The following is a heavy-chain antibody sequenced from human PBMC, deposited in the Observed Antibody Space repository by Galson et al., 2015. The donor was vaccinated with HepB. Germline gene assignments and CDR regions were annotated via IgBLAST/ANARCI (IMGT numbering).Heavy chain of an antibody. CDR3: AINRRRLDY. CDR2: ISGSGGST. Sequence: SLRLSCAASGFTFSSYAMSWVRQAPGKGLEWVSSISGSGGSTYYADSVKGRFTISRDNPKNTLYLQMNSLRADDTAVYYCAINRRRLDYWGQGTLVTVSS. V-gene: IGHV3-23*01. CDR1: GFTFSSYA. D-gene: IGHD2/OR15-2a*01. J-gene: IGHJ4*02.